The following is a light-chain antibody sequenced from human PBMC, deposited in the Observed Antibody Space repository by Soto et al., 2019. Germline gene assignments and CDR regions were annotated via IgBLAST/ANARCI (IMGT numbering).Light chain of an antibody. V-gene: IGKV1-5*01. CDR3: QQYNSYRT. CDR1: QSISIW. J-gene: IGKJ1*01. Sequence: DIPMTQSPSTLSASVGDRVTITCRARQSISIWLAWYQQKPGKAPKLLIYDASILKSGVPSRFSGSGSGTEFTLTIRSLQPDDFATYYCQQYNSYRTFGQGTKVEIK. CDR2: DAS.